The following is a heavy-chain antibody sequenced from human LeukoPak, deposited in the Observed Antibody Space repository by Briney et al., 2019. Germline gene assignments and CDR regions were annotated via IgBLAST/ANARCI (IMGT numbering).Heavy chain of an antibody. CDR1: GGSISSHY. D-gene: IGHD3-3*01. J-gene: IGHJ6*03. CDR3: ARDFSNYDFWSGYYKIGYMDV. CDR2: IYYSGST. Sequence: SETLSLTCTVSGGSISSHYWSWIRQPPGKGLERIGYIYYSGSTNYNPSPKSRVTISVDTSKNQFSLKLSSVTAADTAVYYCARDFSNYDFWSGYYKIGYMDVWGKGTTVTVSS. V-gene: IGHV4-59*11.